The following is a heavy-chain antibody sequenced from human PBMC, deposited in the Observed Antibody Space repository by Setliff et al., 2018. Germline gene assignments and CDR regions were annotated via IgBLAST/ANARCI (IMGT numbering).Heavy chain of an antibody. CDR2: INHSGST. V-gene: IGHV4-39*07. CDR1: GGSISSSSYY. Sequence: PSETLSLTCTVSGGSISSSSYYWSWVRQPPGKGLEWIGEINHSGSTNYNPSLKSRVTISVDTSKNQFSLKLSSVTAADTAVYYCARGRIQLWKYYFDYWGQGTLVTVSS. J-gene: IGHJ4*02. D-gene: IGHD5-18*01. CDR3: ARGRIQLWKYYFDY.